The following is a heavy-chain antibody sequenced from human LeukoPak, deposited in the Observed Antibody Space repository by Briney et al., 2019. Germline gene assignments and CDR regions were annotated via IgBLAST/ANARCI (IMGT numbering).Heavy chain of an antibody. J-gene: IGHJ4*02. D-gene: IGHD4-17*01. CDR3: AISMTTVTPFDY. CDR2: ISYDGSNK. Sequence: GGSLRLSCAASGFTLSSYGMHWVRQAPGKGLEWVAVISYDGSNKYYADSVKGRFTISRDNSKNTLYLQMNSLRAEDTAVYYCAISMTTVTPFDYWGQGTLVTVSS. CDR1: GFTLSSYG. V-gene: IGHV3-30*03.